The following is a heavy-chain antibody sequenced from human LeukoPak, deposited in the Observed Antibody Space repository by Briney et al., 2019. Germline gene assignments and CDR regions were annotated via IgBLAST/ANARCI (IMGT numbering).Heavy chain of an antibody. D-gene: IGHD6-13*01. CDR2: IYYSGST. Sequence: PSETLSLTCTVSGGSISSYYWSWIRQPPGKGLEWIGYIYYSGSTNYNPSLKSRVTISVDTSKNQFSLKLSSVTAADTAVYYCARAHNGGSWYMAFDYWGQGTLVTVSS. CDR3: ARAHNGGSWYMAFDY. J-gene: IGHJ4*02. V-gene: IGHV4-59*01. CDR1: GGSISSYY.